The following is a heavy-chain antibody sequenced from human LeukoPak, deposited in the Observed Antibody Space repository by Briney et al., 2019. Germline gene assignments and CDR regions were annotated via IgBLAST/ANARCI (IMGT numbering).Heavy chain of an antibody. CDR3: ARATGRVVRGITWRYFDY. D-gene: IGHD3-10*01. CDR1: GYTFTSYG. V-gene: IGHV1-18*01. CDR2: ISGYNDNT. J-gene: IGHJ4*02. Sequence: ASVKVSCKASGYTFTSYGIIWVRQAPGQGLEWMGWISGYNDNTKYAQKLQGGVTMTTDTSTSTAYMELRSLRSDDTAVYYCARATGRVVRGITWRYFDYWGQGTLVTVSS.